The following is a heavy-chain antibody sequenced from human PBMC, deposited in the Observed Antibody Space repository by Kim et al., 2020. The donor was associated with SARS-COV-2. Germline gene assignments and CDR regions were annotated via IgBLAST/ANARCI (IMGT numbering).Heavy chain of an antibody. CDR3: ARVGYGDGYNYGVDY. J-gene: IGHJ4*02. Sequence: PALKSRVTISVDTSKNQFSLKLSSVTAADTAVYYCARVGYGDGYNYGVDYWGQGTLVTVSS. V-gene: IGHV4-34*01. D-gene: IGHD5-12*01.